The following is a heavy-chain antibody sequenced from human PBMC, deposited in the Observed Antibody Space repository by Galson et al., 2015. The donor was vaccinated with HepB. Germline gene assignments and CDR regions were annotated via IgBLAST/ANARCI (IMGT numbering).Heavy chain of an antibody. CDR1: GFTFSSYG. CDR3: AKPLVVMLYANGPLDY. V-gene: IGHV3-30*18. J-gene: IGHJ4*02. D-gene: IGHD2-8*01. CDR2: ISYDGSKK. Sequence: SLRLSCAASGFTFSSYGMHWVRQAPGKGLEWVAVISYDGSKKYYEDSVKGRFTISRDNSKNTLYLQMNSLRAEDTAVYYCAKPLVVMLYANGPLDYWGQGTLVTVSS.